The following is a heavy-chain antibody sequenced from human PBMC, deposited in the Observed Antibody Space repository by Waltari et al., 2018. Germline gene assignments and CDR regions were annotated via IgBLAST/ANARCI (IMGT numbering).Heavy chain of an antibody. CDR2: INQGGSDK. CDR3: ARTGDDY. J-gene: IGHJ4*02. CDR1: AFTFTRYW. V-gene: IGHV3-7*03. D-gene: IGHD1-1*01. Sequence: EVKLVESGGGLVQPGGSLRLSCAASAFTFTRYWMSGVRQAPGKGLECVANINQGGSDKNYVDSVKGRFTISRDNAKNSLYLQMNSLRAEDTAVYYCARTGDDYWGQGTLVTVSS.